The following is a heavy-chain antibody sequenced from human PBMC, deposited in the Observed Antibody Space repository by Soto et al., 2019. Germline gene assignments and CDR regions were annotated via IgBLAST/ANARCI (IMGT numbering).Heavy chain of an antibody. Sequence: EVQLVESGGGLAKPGGSLRLSCAASGFSFSDDWMNWVRQAPGKGLEWVGRIKWTYPNGAVDYAAPVKGRFSISSDDSKRALYLQMNSLTSEDTAVYYCTRGGPMGNYFDYWGQGTLVTVSS. CDR1: GFSFSDDW. D-gene: IGHD3-10*01. CDR2: IKWTYPNGAV. V-gene: IGHV3-15*07. CDR3: TRGGPMGNYFDY. J-gene: IGHJ4*02.